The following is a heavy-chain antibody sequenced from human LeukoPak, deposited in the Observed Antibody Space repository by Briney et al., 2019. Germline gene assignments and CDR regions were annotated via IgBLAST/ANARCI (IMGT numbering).Heavy chain of an antibody. D-gene: IGHD1-26*01. J-gene: IGHJ4*02. V-gene: IGHV4-59*08. CDR1: GGSISSDY. CDR3: ARRAGASGGADS. CDR2: IYYSGST. Sequence: SETLSLTCTVSGGSISSDYWSWIRQPPGKGLEWIGYIYYSGSTNYNLSLKSRVTISVDTSKNQFSLKLSSVTAADTAVYYCARRAGASGGADSWGQGTLVTVSS.